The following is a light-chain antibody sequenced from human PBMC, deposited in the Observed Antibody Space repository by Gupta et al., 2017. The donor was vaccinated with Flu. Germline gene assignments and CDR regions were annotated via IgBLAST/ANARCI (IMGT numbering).Light chain of an antibody. Sequence: QSVLTQPPSLSGAPRQRITIACTASSPNIVAANAVHWYQQLPGTAPKLLIFDDSNRPSGVPDRFSGSTSGTSASLAITGLQAEDEADYYCQSYDSSLNGEVFGAGTKLTVL. CDR2: DDS. CDR3: QSYDSSLNGEV. CDR1: SPNIVAANA. V-gene: IGLV1-40*01. J-gene: IGLJ2*01.